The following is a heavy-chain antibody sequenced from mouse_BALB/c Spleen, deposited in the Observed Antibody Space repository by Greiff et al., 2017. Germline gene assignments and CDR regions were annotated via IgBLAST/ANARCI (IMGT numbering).Heavy chain of an antibody. Sequence: VQVVESGPGLVAPSQSLSITCTVSGFSLTSYGVHWVRQPPGKGLEWLGVIWAGGSTNYNSALMSRLSISKDNSKSQVFLKMNGLQTDDTAMYYCARDHGNYGAMDYWGQGTSGTVSS. D-gene: IGHD2-1*01. CDR3: ARDHGNYGAMDY. V-gene: IGHV2-9*02. J-gene: IGHJ4*01. CDR1: GFSLTSYG. CDR2: IWAGGST.